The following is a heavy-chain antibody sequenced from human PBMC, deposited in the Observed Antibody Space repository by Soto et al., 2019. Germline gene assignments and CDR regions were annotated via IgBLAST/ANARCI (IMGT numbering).Heavy chain of an antibody. J-gene: IGHJ1*01. V-gene: IGHV3-9*01. Sequence: GGSLRLSCTVSGFMFEDFAMHWVRQAPGQGLEWVSGINWNGVNKGYAESVLGRFTISRDNAKKSLYLDMNYLRPEDTALYFCAKDVDRLGELWGYFQSWGQGTMVT. CDR2: INWNGVNK. CDR3: AKDVDRLGELWGYFQS. CDR1: GFMFEDFA. D-gene: IGHD3-16*01.